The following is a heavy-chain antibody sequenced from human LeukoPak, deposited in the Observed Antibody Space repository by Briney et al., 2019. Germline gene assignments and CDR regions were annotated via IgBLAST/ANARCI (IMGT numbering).Heavy chain of an antibody. CDR1: GFTFSSYW. CDR2: IKRDGNEK. J-gene: IGHJ5*01. Sequence: GGSLRLSCAASGFTFSSYWMNWVRQAPGKGLEWVANIKRDGNEKNYVDSVKGRSSISRDNAKNSLYLQMDSLRAEDTAVYYCAKEGAYPIITYDSWGQGALVTVSS. D-gene: IGHD3-10*01. V-gene: IGHV3-7*01. CDR3: AKEGAYPIITYDS.